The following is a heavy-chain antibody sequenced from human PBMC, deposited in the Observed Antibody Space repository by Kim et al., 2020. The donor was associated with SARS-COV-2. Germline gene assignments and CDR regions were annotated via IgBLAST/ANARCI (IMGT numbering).Heavy chain of an antibody. CDR3: ARAIAITAGVFDY. CDR2: INPHTGET. J-gene: IGHJ4*02. CDR1: AYSFTDFY. V-gene: IGHV1-2*02. Sequence: ASVKVSCKASAYSFTDFYIHWVRQAPGQGLEWMGWINPHTGETSQAEKFQGRVTGTRARSVSTVYMELNRLTSDDTAVYYCARAIAITAGVFDYWGQGT. D-gene: IGHD1-20*01.